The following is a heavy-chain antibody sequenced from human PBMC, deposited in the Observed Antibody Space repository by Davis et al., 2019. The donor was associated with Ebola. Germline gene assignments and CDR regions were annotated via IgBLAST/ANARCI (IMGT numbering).Heavy chain of an antibody. D-gene: IGHD3-10*01. CDR2: IDGNGDTT. CDR3: VKDRRSGITLRGVYFDY. V-gene: IGHV3-64D*06. Sequence: GESLKISCSGSGFIFRDYAIHWVRQAPGKGLEYVSAIDGNGDTTYNADSVKGRFTISRDNSKNTVFLQLSSLRTEDTAVYYCVKDRRSGITLRGVYFDYWGQGTLVTVSS. J-gene: IGHJ4*02. CDR1: GFIFRDYA.